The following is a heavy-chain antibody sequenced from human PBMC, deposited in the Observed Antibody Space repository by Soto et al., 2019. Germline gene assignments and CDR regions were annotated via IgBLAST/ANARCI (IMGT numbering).Heavy chain of an antibody. J-gene: IGHJ4*02. V-gene: IGHV3-23*01. D-gene: IGHD2-2*01. CDR2: ISGSGGST. CDR1: GFTFSSYA. CDR3: AKRNPGYCSSTSCYASDY. Sequence: GGSLRLSCAASGFTFSSYAMSWVRQAPGKGLEWVAAISGSGGSTYYADSVKGRFTISRDNSKNTLYLQMNSLRAEDTAVYYCAKRNPGYCSSTSCYASDYWGQGTLVTVSS.